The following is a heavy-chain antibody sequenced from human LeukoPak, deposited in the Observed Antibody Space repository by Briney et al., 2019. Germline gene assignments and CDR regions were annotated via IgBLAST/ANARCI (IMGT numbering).Heavy chain of an antibody. J-gene: IGHJ4*02. CDR1: GFTFSSYW. CDR3: ARFSYDYVWGSYGF. Sequence: GGSLRLSCAASGFTFSSYWMSWVRQDPGKGLEWVANIKQDGSEKYYVDSVKGRFTISRDNAKNSLYLQMNSLRAEDTAVYYCARFSYDYVWGSYGFWGQGTLVTVSS. D-gene: IGHD3-16*01. V-gene: IGHV3-7*01. CDR2: IKQDGSEK.